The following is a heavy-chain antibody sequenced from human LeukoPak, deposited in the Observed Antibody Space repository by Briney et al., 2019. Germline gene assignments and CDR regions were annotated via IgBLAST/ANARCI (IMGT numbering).Heavy chain of an antibody. Sequence: GGSLRLSCAASGFTFSSYGMHWVRQAPGKGLEWVAVIWYDGSNKYYADSVKGRFTISRDNSKNTLYLQMNSLRAEDTAVYYCARDGIPPAIAAAGRDDAFDTWGQGTMVTVSS. CDR2: IWYDGSNK. CDR3: ARDGIPPAIAAAGRDDAFDT. D-gene: IGHD6-13*01. V-gene: IGHV3-33*01. CDR1: GFTFSSYG. J-gene: IGHJ3*02.